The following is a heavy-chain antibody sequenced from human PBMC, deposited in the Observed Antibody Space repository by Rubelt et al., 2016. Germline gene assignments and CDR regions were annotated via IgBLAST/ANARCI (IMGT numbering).Heavy chain of an antibody. CDR2: MNPNSGNT. CDR3: ARGYCSGGSCYYFDY. V-gene: IGHV1-8*01. Sequence: QVQLVQSGAEVKKPGASVKVSCKASGYTFTSYDINWVRQATGQGLEWMGWMNPNSGNTGYAQKCNGRVTITRDTSASTAYMWLSSLRSEDTAVYYCARGYCSGGSCYYFDYWGQGTLVTVSS. D-gene: IGHD2-15*01. J-gene: IGHJ4*02. CDR1: GYTFTSYD.